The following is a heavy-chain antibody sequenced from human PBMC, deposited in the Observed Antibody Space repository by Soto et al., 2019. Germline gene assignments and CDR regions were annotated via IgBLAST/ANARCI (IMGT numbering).Heavy chain of an antibody. CDR1: GFSFSSYS. J-gene: IGHJ5*02. CDR3: ARVYTGYCSGGTCYWFDP. V-gene: IGHV3-21*01. D-gene: IGHD2-15*01. CDR2: ISSSTSYI. Sequence: PGGSLRLSCAASGFSFSSYSMNWVRQAPWKGLEWVSSISSSTSYINYADSVKGRFTISRDNAKKSLYLHMNSLRAEDTAVYYCARVYTGYCSGGTCYWFDPWGQGTLVTVSS.